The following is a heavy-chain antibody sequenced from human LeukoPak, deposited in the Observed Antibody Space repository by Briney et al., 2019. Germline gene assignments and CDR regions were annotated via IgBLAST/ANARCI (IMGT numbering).Heavy chain of an antibody. J-gene: IGHJ4*02. CDR3: SRDSSWSFDY. Sequence: PGGSLRLSCTASGFTFCDYAMTWVRQAPGKGLEWVGFIRSKAHGGTTEYAASVEGRFTISRDDSKSIVYLQMNSPKTEDTAVYYCSRDSSWSFDYWGQGTLVTVSS. CDR2: IRSKAHGGTT. CDR1: GFTFCDYA. D-gene: IGHD6-13*01. V-gene: IGHV3-49*04.